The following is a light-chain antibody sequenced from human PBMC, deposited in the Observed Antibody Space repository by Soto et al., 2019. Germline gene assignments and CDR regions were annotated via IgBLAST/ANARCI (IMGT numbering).Light chain of an antibody. CDR2: GAS. CDR1: QSVSSSY. CDR3: QQYGSSPRYT. J-gene: IGKJ2*01. Sequence: ETVLKQSPGTLSLSPGERATLSCRASQSVSSSYLAWYQQKPGQAPRPLIYGASSRATGIPDRFSGSGSGTDFTLTISRLEPEDFSVYYCQQYGSSPRYTFGQGTKLEIK. V-gene: IGKV3-20*01.